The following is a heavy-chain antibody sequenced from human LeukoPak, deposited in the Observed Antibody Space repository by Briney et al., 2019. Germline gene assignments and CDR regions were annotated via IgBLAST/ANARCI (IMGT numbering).Heavy chain of an antibody. V-gene: IGHV3-73*01. CDR2: IRSKANSYAT. CDR3: TRVGATARVLDY. J-gene: IGHJ4*02. D-gene: IGHD1-26*01. Sequence: GGSLKLSCAASGFTFSGSAMHWVHQASGKGLEWVGRIRSKANSYATAYAASVKGRFTISRDDSKNTAYLQMNSLKTEDTAVYYCTRVGATARVLDYWGQGTLVTVSS. CDR1: GFTFSGSA.